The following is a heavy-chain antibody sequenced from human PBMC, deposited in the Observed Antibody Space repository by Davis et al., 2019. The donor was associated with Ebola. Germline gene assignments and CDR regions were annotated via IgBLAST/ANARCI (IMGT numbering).Heavy chain of an antibody. J-gene: IGHJ4*02. CDR2: IKEDGSEK. D-gene: IGHD3-3*01. V-gene: IGHV3-7*01. CDR3: ANLEWVNPDY. CDR1: GFTFSRSW. Sequence: PGGSLRLSCVASGFTFSRSWMNWVRQAPGQGLEWVASIKEDGSEKYPVHSVEGRFTISRDNAKNSLYLQMNSLRAEDTAVYYCANLEWVNPDYWGQGVLVTVSS.